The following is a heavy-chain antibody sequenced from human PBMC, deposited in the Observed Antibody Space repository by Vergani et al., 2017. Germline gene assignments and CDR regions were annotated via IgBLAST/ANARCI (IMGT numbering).Heavy chain of an antibody. CDR1: GGTFSSIS. J-gene: IGHJ4*02. CDR2: IIPIFGTT. V-gene: IGHV1-69*13. Sequence: QGQLAQSGAEVKKPGSSVEVSCKASGGTFSSISISWVRQAPGQGLEWMGRIIPIFGTTSYAQKFQGRVTMLADESTSTAYMELSSLRSEDTAVYYCARSSGYYSYYFDFWGQGTLVTVSS. D-gene: IGHD3-22*01. CDR3: ARSSGYYSYYFDF.